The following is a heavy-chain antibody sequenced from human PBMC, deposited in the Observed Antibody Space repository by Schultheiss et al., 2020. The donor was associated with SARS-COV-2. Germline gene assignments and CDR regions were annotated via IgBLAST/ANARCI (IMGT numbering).Heavy chain of an antibody. CDR2: IYYTGYT. D-gene: IGHD5-12*01. J-gene: IGHJ6*02. V-gene: IGHV4-61*01. Sequence: SETLSLTCTVSGVSVSSTQYYWNWIRQSPGKGLEWIGYIYYTGYTDYNPSLKSRVTMSLDTSKNQFSLRLSSVTAADTAMYYCARGRLREYYGMDVWGQGTTVTVSS. CDR3: ARGRLREYYGMDV. CDR1: GVSVSSTQYY.